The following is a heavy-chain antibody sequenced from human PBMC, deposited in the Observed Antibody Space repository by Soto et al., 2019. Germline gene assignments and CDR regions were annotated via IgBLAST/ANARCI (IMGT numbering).Heavy chain of an antibody. D-gene: IGHD6-19*01. J-gene: IGHJ4*01. CDR3: AGGTGWFIVD. CDR1: GFTFSSYW. V-gene: IGHV3-7*02. Sequence: EVQLVESGGGLVQPGGSLRLSCAASGFTFSSYWMNWVRQAPGKGLEWVANIKQDGTEKHYVDSVKDRFTISRDNAKSSLQLQLNSLRADDTAVYYCAGGTGWFIVDWGHGTLVTVSS. CDR2: IKQDGTEK.